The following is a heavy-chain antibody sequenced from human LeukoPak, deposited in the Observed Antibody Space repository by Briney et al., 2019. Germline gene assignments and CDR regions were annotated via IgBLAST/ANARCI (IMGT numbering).Heavy chain of an antibody. CDR2: ISSSSSTI. CDR3: ARVSTKMGYYGMDV. J-gene: IGHJ6*02. Sequence: GGSLRLSCAASGSTFSSYSMNWVRQAPGKGLEWVSYISSSSSTIYYADSVKGRFTISRDNAKNSLHLQMNSLRDEDTAVYYCARVSTKMGYYGMDVWGQGTTVTVSS. CDR1: GSTFSSYS. D-gene: IGHD5-24*01. V-gene: IGHV3-48*02.